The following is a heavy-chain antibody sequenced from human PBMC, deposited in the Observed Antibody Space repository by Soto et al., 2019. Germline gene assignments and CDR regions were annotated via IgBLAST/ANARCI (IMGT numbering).Heavy chain of an antibody. CDR3: ARGNGIRENWLDP. Sequence: SETLSLTCAVSGYSISSGYYWGWIRQPPGKGLEWIGSIYHSGNTYYNPSLKSRVTISVDTSKNQFSLKLSSVTAAGTAVYYCARGNGIRENWLDPWGQGTLVTVSS. D-gene: IGHD1-20*01. CDR1: GYSISSGYY. CDR2: IYHSGNT. V-gene: IGHV4-38-2*01. J-gene: IGHJ5*02.